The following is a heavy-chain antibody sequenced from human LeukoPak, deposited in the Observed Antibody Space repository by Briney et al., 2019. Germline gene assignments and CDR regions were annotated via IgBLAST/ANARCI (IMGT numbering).Heavy chain of an antibody. V-gene: IGHV1-2*02. J-gene: IGHJ4*02. CDR2: INPNSGGT. Sequence: ASVNVSCKASGYTFTDYCMHWVRQAPGQGLEWMGWINPNSGGTNYAQKFQGRVTMTRDTSISTAYMELSSLRSDDTAVYYCARVLVPAGGGVVDYWGQGTLVTVSS. CDR1: GYTFTDYC. CDR3: ARVLVPAGGGVVDY. D-gene: IGHD3-16*01.